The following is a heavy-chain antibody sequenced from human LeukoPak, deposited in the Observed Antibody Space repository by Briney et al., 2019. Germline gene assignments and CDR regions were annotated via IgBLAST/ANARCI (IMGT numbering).Heavy chain of an antibody. CDR2: IYYSGST. Sequence: SFSSYGMHWIRQPPGKGLEWIGSIYYSGSTYYNPSLKSRVTISVDTSKNQFSLKLSSVTAADTAVFYCARANYYDSSGLRYWGQGTLVTVSS. CDR3: ARANYYDSSGLRY. D-gene: IGHD3-22*01. V-gene: IGHV4-39*07. CDR1: SFSSYG. J-gene: IGHJ4*02.